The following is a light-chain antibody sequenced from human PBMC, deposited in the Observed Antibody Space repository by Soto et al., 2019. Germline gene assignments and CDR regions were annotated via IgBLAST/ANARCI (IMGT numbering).Light chain of an antibody. CDR1: QSISSW. CDR2: KAS. CDR3: QQYTNYRWT. Sequence: DIQMTQSPSNLSASVGDRVTITCRASQSISSWLAWYQEKPGKAPKLLIYKASSLESGVPSRFSGSGSGTEFTLTISNLQPDDFATYYCQQYTNYRWTFGQGTKVEIK. V-gene: IGKV1-5*03. J-gene: IGKJ1*01.